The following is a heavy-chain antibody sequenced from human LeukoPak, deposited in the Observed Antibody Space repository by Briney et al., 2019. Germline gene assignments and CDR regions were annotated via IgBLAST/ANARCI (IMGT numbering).Heavy chain of an antibody. V-gene: IGHV1-2*02. D-gene: IGHD6-19*01. CDR3: ASTRAVAGTYDYMDA. CDR2: INPNSGGT. CDR1: GYTFTGYY. Sequence: ASVKVSCKASGYTFTGYYMHWVRQAPGQGLEWMGWINPNSGGTNYAQKFQGRVTMTRDTSISTAYMELSRLRSDDTAVYYCASTRAVAGTYDYMDAWGKGTTVTVSS. J-gene: IGHJ6*03.